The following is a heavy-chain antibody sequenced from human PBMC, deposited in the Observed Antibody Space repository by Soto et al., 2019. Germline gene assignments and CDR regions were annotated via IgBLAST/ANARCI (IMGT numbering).Heavy chain of an antibody. J-gene: IGHJ5*02. D-gene: IGHD6-13*01. V-gene: IGHV1-58*01. CDR1: GFTFTSSA. CDR3: AARVKQQRENWFDP. Sequence: ASVKVSCKASGFTFTSSAVQWVRQARGQRLEWIGWIVVGSGNTNYAQKFQERVTITRDMSTSTAYMELSSLRSEDTAVYYCAARVKQQRENWFDPWGQGTLVTVSS. CDR2: IVVGSGNT.